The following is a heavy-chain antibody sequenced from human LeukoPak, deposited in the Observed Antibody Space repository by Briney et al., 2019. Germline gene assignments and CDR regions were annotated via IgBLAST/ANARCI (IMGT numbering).Heavy chain of an antibody. Sequence: GGSLRLSCAASGFTFSDYYMSWIRQAPGKGLEWVSYISSSGSTIYYGDSVKGRFTISRDNAKNSLYLQMNSLRAEDTAVYYCARDLSSGWYRFDYWGQGTLVTVSS. D-gene: IGHD6-19*01. CDR1: GFTFSDYY. V-gene: IGHV3-11*01. CDR2: ISSSGSTI. CDR3: ARDLSSGWYRFDY. J-gene: IGHJ4*02.